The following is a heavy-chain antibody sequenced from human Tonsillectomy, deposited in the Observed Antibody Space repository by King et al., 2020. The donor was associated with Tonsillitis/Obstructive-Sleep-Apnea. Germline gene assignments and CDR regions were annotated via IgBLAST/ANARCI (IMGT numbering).Heavy chain of an antibody. CDR2: IRSKAYGGTT. V-gene: IGHV3-49*04. J-gene: IGHJ4*02. CDR3: TSEGIAVAGWVGFDY. Sequence: QLVQSGGGLVRPGRSLRLSCTASGFTFGDYAMSWVRQAPGKGREWVGFIRSKAYGGTTEYAASVKGRFTISRDDSKSIAYLQMNSLKTEDTAVYYCTSEGIAVAGWVGFDYWGQGTLVTVSS. CDR1: GFTFGDYA. D-gene: IGHD6-19*01.